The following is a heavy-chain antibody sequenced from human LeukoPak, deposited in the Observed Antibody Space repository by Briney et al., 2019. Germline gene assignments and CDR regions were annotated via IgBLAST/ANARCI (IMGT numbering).Heavy chain of an antibody. V-gene: IGHV4-39*07. Sequence: PSETLSLTCTVSGGSISSSSYYWGWIRQPPGKGLEWIGSIYYSGSTYYNPSLKSRVTISVDTSKNQFSLKLSSVTAADTAVYYCARDVLKWFGELAPYYFDYWGQGTLVTVSS. J-gene: IGHJ4*02. CDR1: GGSISSSSYY. CDR2: IYYSGST. CDR3: ARDVLKWFGELAPYYFDY. D-gene: IGHD3-10*01.